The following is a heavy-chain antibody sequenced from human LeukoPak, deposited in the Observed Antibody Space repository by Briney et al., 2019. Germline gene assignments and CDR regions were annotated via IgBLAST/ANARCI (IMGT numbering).Heavy chain of an antibody. D-gene: IGHD5-24*01. J-gene: IGHJ6*02. CDR2: ISSSSSYI. CDR3: ARDRSEMATIQYYYGMDV. CDR1: GFTFSSYS. Sequence: GGSLRLSCAASGFTFSSYSMNWVRQAPGKGLERVSSISSSSSYIYYADSVKGRFTISRDNAKNSLYLQMNSLRAEDTAVYYCARDRSEMATIQYYYGMDVWGQGTTVTVSS. V-gene: IGHV3-21*01.